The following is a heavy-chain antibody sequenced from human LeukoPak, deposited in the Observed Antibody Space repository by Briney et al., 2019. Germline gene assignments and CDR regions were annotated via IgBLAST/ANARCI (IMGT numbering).Heavy chain of an antibody. CDR2: INPNSGGT. Sequence: ASVKVSCKASGYTFTGYYMHWVRQAPGQGLEWMGWINPNSGGTNYAQKFQGRVTMTRDTSISTAYMELSRLRSDDTAVYYCATDHCSSTSCYPDHWGQGTLVTVSS. D-gene: IGHD2-2*01. V-gene: IGHV1-2*02. CDR3: ATDHCSSTSCYPDH. CDR1: GYTFTGYY. J-gene: IGHJ4*02.